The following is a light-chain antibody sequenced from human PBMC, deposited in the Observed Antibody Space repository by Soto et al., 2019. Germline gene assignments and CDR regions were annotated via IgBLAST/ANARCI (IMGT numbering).Light chain of an antibody. Sequence: DIQMTQSPSTLSGPVGDRVTITCRASQTISSWLAWYQKKPGKDPKLLIYAASSLQSGVPSRFSGSGSGTDFNLTISRLQTEDFATYYCQQANSFPITFGQGTRLEIK. V-gene: IGKV1-12*01. CDR3: QQANSFPIT. CDR2: AAS. CDR1: QTISSW. J-gene: IGKJ5*01.